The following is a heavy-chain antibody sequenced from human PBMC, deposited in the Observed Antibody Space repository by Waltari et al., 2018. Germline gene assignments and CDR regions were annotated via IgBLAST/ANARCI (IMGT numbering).Heavy chain of an antibody. CDR3: ARVAMRPVDI. D-gene: IGHD2-2*01. CDR2: ISSSSSYI. CDR1: GFTFSSYS. V-gene: IGHV3-21*04. J-gene: IGHJ3*02. Sequence: EVQLVESGGGLVKPGGSLRLSCAASGFTFSSYSMNWVRQAPGKGLEWVSSISSSSSYIYYADSVKGRFTISRDNAKNSLYLQMNSLKASDTAMYYCARVAMRPVDIWGQGTMVTVSS.